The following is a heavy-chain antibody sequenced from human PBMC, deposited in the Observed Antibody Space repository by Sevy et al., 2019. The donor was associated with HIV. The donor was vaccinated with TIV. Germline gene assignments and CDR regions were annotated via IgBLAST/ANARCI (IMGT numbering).Heavy chain of an antibody. J-gene: IGHJ4*02. Sequence: GGPLRLSCAASGFTFSSYAMHWVRQAPGKGLEWVAVISYDGSNKYYADSVKGRFTISRDNSKNTLYLQMNSLRAEDTAVYYCARDGGDTAMVRGFDYWGQGTLVTVSS. D-gene: IGHD5-18*01. V-gene: IGHV3-30-3*01. CDR1: GFTFSSYA. CDR3: ARDGGDTAMVRGFDY. CDR2: ISYDGSNK.